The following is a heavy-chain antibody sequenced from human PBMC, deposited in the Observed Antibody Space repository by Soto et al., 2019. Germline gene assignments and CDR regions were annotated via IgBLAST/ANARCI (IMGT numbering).Heavy chain of an antibody. J-gene: IGHJ4*02. D-gene: IGHD3-22*01. Sequence: GASVKVSCKASGDTFSRHTISWVRQAPGQGLEWMGRIIPILGIANYAQKFQGRVTITADKSTSTAYMDLSSLRSEDTAVYYCAIPQYYDSSGYYPVVDYWGQGTLVTVSS. CDR3: AIPQYYDSSGYYPVVDY. CDR1: GDTFSRHT. CDR2: IIPILGIA. V-gene: IGHV1-69*02.